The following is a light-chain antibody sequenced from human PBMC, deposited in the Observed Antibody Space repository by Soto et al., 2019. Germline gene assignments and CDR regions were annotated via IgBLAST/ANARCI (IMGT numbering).Light chain of an antibody. CDR2: DAS. CDR3: QQYNSYGT. Sequence: DIHRGHAPATLSASVGDRVTMTCRASQSISSWLAWYQQKPGKAPKLLIYDASSLESGVPSRFSGSGSGTEFTLTISSLQPDDFATYYCQQYNSYGTFGQGTKVDIK. V-gene: IGKV1-5*01. CDR1: QSISSW. J-gene: IGKJ1*01.